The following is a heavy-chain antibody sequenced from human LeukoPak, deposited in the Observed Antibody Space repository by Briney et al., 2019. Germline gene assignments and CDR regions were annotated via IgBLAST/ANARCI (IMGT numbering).Heavy chain of an antibody. J-gene: IGHJ4*02. CDR3: ARAALQFDY. CDR2: IKQDGSEK. Sequence: GGSLRLSCAASGFTFSIYWMSWVRQAPGKGLEWVANIKQDGSEKYYVDSVKGRFTISRDNAKNSLYLQMNSLRAEDTAVYYCARAALQFDYWGQGTLVTVSS. CDR1: GFTFSIYW. D-gene: IGHD3-16*02. V-gene: IGHV3-7*01.